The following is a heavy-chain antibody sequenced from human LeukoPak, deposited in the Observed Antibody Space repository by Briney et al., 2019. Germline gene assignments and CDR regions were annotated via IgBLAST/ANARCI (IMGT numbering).Heavy chain of an antibody. CDR3: ARAKGPGAHYNWFDP. Sequence: PSQTLSLTCTVSGASISSGDYYWSWLRQPPGKGLEWIGYIYNSGSTYYNPSLKSRITISVDTSKKQFSLKLSSVAAADTAVYFCARAKGPGAHYNWFDPWGQGTLVTVSS. D-gene: IGHD2-2*01. CDR1: GASISSGDYY. J-gene: IGHJ5*02. V-gene: IGHV4-30-4*01. CDR2: IYNSGST.